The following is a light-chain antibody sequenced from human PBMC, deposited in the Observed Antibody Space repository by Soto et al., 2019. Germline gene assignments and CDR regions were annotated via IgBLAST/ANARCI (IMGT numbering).Light chain of an antibody. CDR3: QQYNNWPPA. CDR1: QTVSSS. CDR2: EAS. V-gene: IGKV3-11*01. J-gene: IGKJ1*01. Sequence: EIVLTQSPATLSLSPGERATLSCRASQTVSSSLAWYQQKPGQAPRLLIYEASNRATGIPARFSGSGSGADFTLTISSLEPEDFALYYCQQYNNWPPAFGQGTKVDIK.